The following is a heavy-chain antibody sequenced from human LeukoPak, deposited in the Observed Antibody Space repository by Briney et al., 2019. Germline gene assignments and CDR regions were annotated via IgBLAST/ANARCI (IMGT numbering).Heavy chain of an antibody. CDR1: GYTLTELS. V-gene: IGHV1-24*01. CDR3: ATPVGATTFDI. D-gene: IGHD1-26*01. J-gene: IGHJ3*02. CDR2: FDPEDGET. Sequence: GASVKVSCKVSGYTLTELSMHWVRQAPGKGLEWMGGFDPEDGETIYAQKFQGRVTMTKDTSTDTAYMELSSLRSEDTAVYYCATPVGATTFDIWGQGTMVTVSS.